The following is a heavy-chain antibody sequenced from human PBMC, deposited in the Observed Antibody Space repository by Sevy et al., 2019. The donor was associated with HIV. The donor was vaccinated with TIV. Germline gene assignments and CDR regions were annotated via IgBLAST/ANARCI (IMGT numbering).Heavy chain of an antibody. CDR2: IYRSGST. CDR1: GGSISSSNW. V-gene: IGHV4-4*02. J-gene: IGHJ5*02. Sequence: SETLSLTCGVSGGSISSSNWWHWVRQPPGKGLEWIGEIYRSGSTKYNPSLKSRVTISVDNSKNQFSLQLNSVTAADTAVYYCARGFDTPRGFDPWGQGTLVTVSS. CDR3: ARGFDTPRGFDP. D-gene: IGHD3-10*01.